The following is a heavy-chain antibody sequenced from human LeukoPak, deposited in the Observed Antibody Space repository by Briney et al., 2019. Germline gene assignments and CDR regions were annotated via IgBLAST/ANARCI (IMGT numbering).Heavy chain of an antibody. Sequence: GGSLRLSCAASGFTFSSYAMHWVRQAPGKGLEWVAVISYDGSNKYYADSVKGRFTISRDNSKNTLYLQMNSLRAGDTAVYYCARGGHIVVVVAATLGGFDYWGQGTLVTVSS. CDR1: GFTFSSYA. D-gene: IGHD2-15*01. CDR3: ARGGHIVVVVAATLGGFDY. J-gene: IGHJ4*02. CDR2: ISYDGSNK. V-gene: IGHV3-30*04.